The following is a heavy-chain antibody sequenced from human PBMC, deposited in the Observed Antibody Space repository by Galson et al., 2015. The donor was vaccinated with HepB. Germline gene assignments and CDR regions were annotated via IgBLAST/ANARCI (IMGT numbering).Heavy chain of an antibody. J-gene: IGHJ4*02. CDR2: IKQDGSEK. CDR1: GFTFSSYW. CDR3: AREKVVGARGLWYFDY. V-gene: IGHV3-7*03. Sequence: SLRLSCAASGFTFSSYWMSWVRQAPGKGLEWVANIKQDGSEKYYVDSVKGRFTISRDNAKNSLYLQMNSLRAEDTAVYYCAREKVVGARGLWYFDYWGQGTLVTVSS. D-gene: IGHD1-26*01.